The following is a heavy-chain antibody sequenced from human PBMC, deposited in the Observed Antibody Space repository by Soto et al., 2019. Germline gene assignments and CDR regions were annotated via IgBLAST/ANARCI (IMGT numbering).Heavy chain of an antibody. J-gene: IGHJ5*02. CDR1: GGSISSGGYY. CDR3: ARGRYYDFWSGPAVSNSWFDP. V-gene: IGHV4-31*03. Sequence: ASETLSLTCTVSGGSISSGGYYWSWIRQHPGKGLEWIGYIYYSGSTYYNPSLKSRVTISVDTSKNQFSLKLSSVTAADTAVYYCARGRYYDFWSGPAVSNSWFDPWGQGTLVTVSS. D-gene: IGHD3-3*01. CDR2: IYYSGST.